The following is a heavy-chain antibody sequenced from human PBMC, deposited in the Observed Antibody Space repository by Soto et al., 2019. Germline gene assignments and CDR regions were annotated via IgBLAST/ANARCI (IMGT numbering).Heavy chain of an antibody. J-gene: IGHJ6*02. Sequence: SETLSLTCAVSGGSISSSNWWSWVRQPPGKGLEWIGEIYHSGSTNYNPSLKSRVTISIDKSKNQFSLKLSSVTAADTAVYYCARVSGSYYYGMDVWGQGTTVTVSS. CDR3: ARVSGSYYYGMDV. V-gene: IGHV4-4*02. D-gene: IGHD1-26*01. CDR2: IYHSGST. CDR1: GGSISSSNW.